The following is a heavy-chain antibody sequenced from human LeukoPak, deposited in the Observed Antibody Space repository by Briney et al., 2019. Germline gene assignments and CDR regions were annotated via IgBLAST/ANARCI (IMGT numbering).Heavy chain of an antibody. CDR3: AKRYYDFPLDY. CDR2: VNSDGSIT. V-gene: IGHV3-74*01. J-gene: IGHJ4*02. D-gene: IGHD3-3*01. Sequence: GGSLRLSCAASGFTFSSYWMHWVRQAPGKGLVWVSRVNSDGSITSYADNVKGRFTISRDNSKNTLYLQINNPRVEDTAVYYCAKRYYDFPLDYWGQGTLVTVSS. CDR1: GFTFSSYW.